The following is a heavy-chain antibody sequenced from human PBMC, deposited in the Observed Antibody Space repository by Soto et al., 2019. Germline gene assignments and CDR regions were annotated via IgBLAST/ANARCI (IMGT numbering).Heavy chain of an antibody. CDR3: ARGTYFDY. D-gene: IGHD1-1*01. CDR2: ISAYNDHT. CDR1: GYTSTTYG. J-gene: IGHJ4*02. V-gene: IGHV1-18*01. Sequence: QVQLVQSGAEVKKPGASVKVSCKAAGYTSTTYGVSWVRQAPGQGLEWVGWISAYNDHTNYAQKFQGRVTMTTDTSTSTAYMELRSLRSDDTAVYYCARGTYFDYWGQGTLVTVSS.